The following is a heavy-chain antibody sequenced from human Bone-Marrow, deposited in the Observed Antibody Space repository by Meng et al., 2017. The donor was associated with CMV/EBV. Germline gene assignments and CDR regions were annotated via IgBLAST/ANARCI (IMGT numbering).Heavy chain of an antibody. CDR3: AREFRGVPNWFDP. Sequence: SETLSLTCTVSGGSISSSSYYWGWIRQPPGKGLEWIGSIYYSGSTYYNPSLKSRVTILVDTSKNQFSLKMSSVTAADTAVYYCAREFRGVPNWFDPWGQGTLVTVSS. J-gene: IGHJ5*02. CDR2: IYYSGST. V-gene: IGHV4-39*07. D-gene: IGHD3-10*01. CDR1: GGSISSSSYY.